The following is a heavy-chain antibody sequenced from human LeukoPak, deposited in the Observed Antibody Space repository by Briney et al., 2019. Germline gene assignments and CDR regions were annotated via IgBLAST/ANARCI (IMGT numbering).Heavy chain of an antibody. CDR1: GGSISSYY. V-gene: IGHV4-59*12. CDR2: IYYSGST. D-gene: IGHD3-9*01. Sequence: PSETLSLTCTDSGGSISSYYRSWIRQPPGKGMEWIGHIYYSGSTNYNPSRKSRVTMSVDTSKNQFSLKLSSVTAADTAVYFCVIEQKTAYDILTGYYHKDAFDIWGQGTMVTVSS. CDR3: VIEQKTAYDILTGYYHKDAFDI. J-gene: IGHJ3*02.